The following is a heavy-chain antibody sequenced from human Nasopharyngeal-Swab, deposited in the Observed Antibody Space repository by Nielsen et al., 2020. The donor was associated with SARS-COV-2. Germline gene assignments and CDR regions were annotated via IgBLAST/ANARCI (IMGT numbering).Heavy chain of an antibody. D-gene: IGHD1-26*01. Sequence: WIRQPPGKGLEWIGYIYYSGSTNYNPSLKSRVTISVDTSKNQFSLKLSSVTATDTAVYYCARGIVGATDWGGWFDPWGRGTLVTVSS. CDR2: IYYSGST. CDR3: ARGIVGATDWGGWFDP. V-gene: IGHV4-59*01. J-gene: IGHJ5*02.